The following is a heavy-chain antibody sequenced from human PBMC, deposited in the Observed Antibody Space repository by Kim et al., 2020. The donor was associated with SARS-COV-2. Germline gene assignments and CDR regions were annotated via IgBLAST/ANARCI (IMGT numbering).Heavy chain of an antibody. CDR3: AREEYYYDSSSFDY. CDR1: GFTFSSYG. J-gene: IGHJ4*02. CDR2: IWYDGSNK. D-gene: IGHD3-22*01. Sequence: GGSLRLSCAASGFTFSSYGMHWVRQAPGKGLEWVAVIWYDGSNKYYADSVKGRFTISRDNSKNTLYLQMNSLRAEDTAVYSCAREEYYYDSSSFDYWGQGTWSPSPQ. V-gene: IGHV3-33*01.